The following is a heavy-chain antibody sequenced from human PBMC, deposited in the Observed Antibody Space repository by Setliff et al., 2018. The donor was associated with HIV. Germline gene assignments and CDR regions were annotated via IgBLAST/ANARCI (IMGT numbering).Heavy chain of an antibody. V-gene: IGHV7-4-1*02. CDR2: INTYTGNP. D-gene: IGHD6-19*01. CDR3: ARDGAVAGRLLGY. CDR1: GYTFSSSHD. J-gene: IGHJ4*02. Sequence: ASVKVSCKPSGYTFSSSHDLHWVRQVPGQGLEWMGWINTYTGNPTYAQDFTGRFVFSLDTSVSTAYVQISSLKAEDTAVYYCARDGAVAGRLLGYWGQGTLVTVSS.